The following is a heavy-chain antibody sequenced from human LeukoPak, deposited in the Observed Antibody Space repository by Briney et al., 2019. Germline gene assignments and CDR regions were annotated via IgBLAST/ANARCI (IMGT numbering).Heavy chain of an antibody. CDR3: ARALAAASHTSFDY. CDR2: IYAGGST. Sequence: HPGGSLRLSCAASGFTVSSDYMSWVRQAPGKGLEWVSIIYAGGSTYYADSVKGRFIVSRDNSKNTVYLQINSLRAEDTAVYYCARALAAASHTSFDYWGQGTLVTVTS. D-gene: IGHD6-13*01. J-gene: IGHJ4*02. CDR1: GFTVSSDY. V-gene: IGHV3-66*01.